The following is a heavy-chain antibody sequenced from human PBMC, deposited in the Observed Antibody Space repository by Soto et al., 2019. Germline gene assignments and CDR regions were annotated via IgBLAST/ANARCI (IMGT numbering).Heavy chain of an antibody. Sequence: PSETLSLTCTVSGGSISRGGYYWSWIRQHPGKGLEWIGYIYYSGSTYYNPSLKSRVTISVDTSKNQFSLKLSSVTAADTAVYYCARMSSSWYSDYWGQGTLVTVSS. J-gene: IGHJ4*02. CDR2: IYYSGST. CDR1: GGSISRGGYY. D-gene: IGHD6-13*01. CDR3: ARMSSSWYSDY. V-gene: IGHV4-31*03.